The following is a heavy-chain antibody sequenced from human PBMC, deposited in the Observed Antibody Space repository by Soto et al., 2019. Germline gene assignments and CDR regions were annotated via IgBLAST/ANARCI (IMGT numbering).Heavy chain of an antibody. V-gene: IGHV3-11*01. D-gene: IGHD2-2*01. CDR3: ARDCRSTSCQGDAFDI. J-gene: IGHJ3*02. Sequence: GGSLRLSCAASGFTFSDYYMSWIRQAPGKGLEWVSYISSSGSTIYYADSVKGRFTISRDSAKNSLYLQMNSLRAEDTAVYYCARDCRSTSCQGDAFDIWGQGTMVTVSS. CDR2: ISSSGSTI. CDR1: GFTFSDYY.